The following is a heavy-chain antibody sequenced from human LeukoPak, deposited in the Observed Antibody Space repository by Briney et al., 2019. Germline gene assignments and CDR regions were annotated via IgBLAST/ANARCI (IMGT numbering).Heavy chain of an antibody. J-gene: IGHJ6*03. CDR2: INNSGST. D-gene: IGHD3-9*01. CDR3: ARTSNDILTGYGYYFYYMDV. Sequence: SETLSLTCAVYGGSFSGYYWSWVRQPPGKGLEWIGEINNSGSTNYNPSLKSRVTISVDTSKNQFSLKLSSVTAADTAVYYCARTSNDILTGYGYYFYYMDVWGKGTTVIVSS. V-gene: IGHV4-34*01. CDR1: GGSFSGYY.